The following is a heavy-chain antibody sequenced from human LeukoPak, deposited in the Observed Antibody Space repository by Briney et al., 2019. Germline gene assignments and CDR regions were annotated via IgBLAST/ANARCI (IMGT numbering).Heavy chain of an antibody. CDR2: ISGSGGST. J-gene: IGHJ4*02. Sequence: GSLRLSCSASGFNLCSLSMGWVRQAPGKGPEWVLVISGSGGSTYYADSVKGRFTISRDNSKNTLYLQMNSLRAEDTAVYYCAREGGYDFWSGYFDYWGQGTLVTVSS. CDR3: AREGGYDFWSGYFDY. D-gene: IGHD3-3*01. CDR1: GFNLCSLS. V-gene: IGHV3-23*01.